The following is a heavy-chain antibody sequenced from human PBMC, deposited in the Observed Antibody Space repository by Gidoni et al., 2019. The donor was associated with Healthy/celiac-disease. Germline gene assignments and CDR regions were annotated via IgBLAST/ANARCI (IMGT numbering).Heavy chain of an antibody. Sequence: QVQLQQWGAGLLKPSETLYLTCAVYGGSFSGYYWRWIRQPPGKGLEWIGEINHSGSTNYNPSLNSRVTISVDTSKNQFPLKLSSVTAADTAVYYCARNPYRSIAAAGNNWFDPWGQGTLVTVSS. V-gene: IGHV4-34*01. J-gene: IGHJ5*02. CDR1: GGSFSGYY. CDR2: INHSGST. CDR3: ARNPYRSIAAAGNNWFDP. D-gene: IGHD6-13*01.